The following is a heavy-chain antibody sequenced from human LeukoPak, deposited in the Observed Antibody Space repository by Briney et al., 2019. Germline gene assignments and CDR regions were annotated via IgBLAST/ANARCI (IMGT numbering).Heavy chain of an antibody. CDR3: ARADSSSSGFFDY. CDR2: IYHSGST. Sequence: SETLSLTCAVSGGSISRSNWWSWVRQPPGKGLEWIGEIYHSGSTNYNPSLKSRVTISVDKSKNQFSLKLSSVTAADTAVYYCARADSSSSGFFDYWGQGTLVTVSS. D-gene: IGHD6-6*01. J-gene: IGHJ4*02. V-gene: IGHV4-4*02. CDR1: GGSISRSNW.